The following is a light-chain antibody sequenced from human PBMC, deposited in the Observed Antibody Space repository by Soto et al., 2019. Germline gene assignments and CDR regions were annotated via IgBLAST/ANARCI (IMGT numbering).Light chain of an antibody. CDR3: QQYNNWYS. V-gene: IGKV3-15*01. Sequence: ETVMTQSPATLSVSPGDRATLSCRASQSVNSNLAWYQQKPGQAPRPPIYAASARATGIPARFSGSGSGTEFTLTIRTLQSEDFAIYYCQQYNNWYSFGQGTKLEIK. J-gene: IGKJ2*01. CDR2: AAS. CDR1: QSVNSN.